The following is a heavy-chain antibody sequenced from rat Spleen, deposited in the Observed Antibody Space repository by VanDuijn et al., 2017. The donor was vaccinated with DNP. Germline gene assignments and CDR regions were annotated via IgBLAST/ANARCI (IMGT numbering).Heavy chain of an antibody. D-gene: IGHD5-1*01. CDR3: ARNWAMDV. Sequence: EVQLVESGGGVVQSGRSLKVSCAASGFTFSDYNMAWVRQAPKKGLEWVATITYDGSKTYYRDSVKGRFTISRDNAQNTLYLQMSKLGSEDTAIYYCARNWAMDVWGQGTSVTVSS. J-gene: IGHJ4*01. CDR1: GFTFSDYN. CDR2: ITYDGSKT. V-gene: IGHV5S10*01.